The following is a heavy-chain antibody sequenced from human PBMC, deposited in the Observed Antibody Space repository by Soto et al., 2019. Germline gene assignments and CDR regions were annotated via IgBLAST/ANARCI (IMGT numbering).Heavy chain of an antibody. CDR3: ARLSEAAAGTSGMDV. V-gene: IGHV5-10-1*01. D-gene: IGHD6-13*01. Sequence: GESLKISCKGSGYSFTSYWISWVRQMPGKGLEWMGRIDPSDSYTNYSPSFQGHVTISADKSISTAYLQWSSLKASDTAMYYCARLSEAAAGTSGMDVWGQGTTVTVSS. CDR1: GYSFTSYW. J-gene: IGHJ6*02. CDR2: IDPSDSYT.